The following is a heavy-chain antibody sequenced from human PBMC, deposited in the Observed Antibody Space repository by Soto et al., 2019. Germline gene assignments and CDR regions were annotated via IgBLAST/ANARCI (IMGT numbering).Heavy chain of an antibody. CDR2: ISYDGSNK. Sequence: QVQLVESGGGVFQPGRSLRLSCAASGFTFSNYAMHWVRQPPGKGLEWVTVISYDGSNKYYADSVKGRFTISRDNSKNTVYLQMNSLRAEDTAVYYCARGLGVFDGDYNYFDYWGQGTLVTVSS. CDR1: GFTFSNYA. CDR3: ARGLGVFDGDYNYFDY. D-gene: IGHD4-17*01. V-gene: IGHV3-30-3*01. J-gene: IGHJ4*02.